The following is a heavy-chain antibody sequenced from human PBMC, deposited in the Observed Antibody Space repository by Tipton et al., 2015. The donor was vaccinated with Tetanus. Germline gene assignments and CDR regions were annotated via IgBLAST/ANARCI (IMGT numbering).Heavy chain of an antibody. CDR1: GGSISNYY. Sequence: TLSLTCTVSGGSISNYYWNWIRQPPGKRLEWVGNIYYTGDTDYDASLQSRATISLDKAKKTFSLRLRSVTAADTAVYYCARSHVFRLTLFGEEIPRSGRFDPWGQGTQVTVSS. V-gene: IGHV4-59*07. J-gene: IGHJ5*02. CDR2: IYYTGDT. CDR3: ARSHVFRLTLFGEEIPRSGRFDP. D-gene: IGHD3-3*01.